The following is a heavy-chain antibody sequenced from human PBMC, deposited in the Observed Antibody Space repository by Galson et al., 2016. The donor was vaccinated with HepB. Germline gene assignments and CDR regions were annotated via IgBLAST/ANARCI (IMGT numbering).Heavy chain of an antibody. J-gene: IGHJ3*02. Sequence: SLRLSCAASGFTFNSYAMNWVRQAPGKGLEWVSAISGGGDYTYYADSVKGRFTISRDNSKNTLYLQMNSLRAEDTAIYYCAKGYFSSWYDDAFDIWGQGTMVSVSS. CDR1: GFTFNSYA. V-gene: IGHV3-23*01. D-gene: IGHD6-13*01. CDR3: AKGYFSSWYDDAFDI. CDR2: ISGGGDYT.